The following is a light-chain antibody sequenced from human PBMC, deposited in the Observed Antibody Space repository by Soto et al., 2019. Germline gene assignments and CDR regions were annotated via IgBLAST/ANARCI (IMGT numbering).Light chain of an antibody. CDR1: SSDVGGYNY. Sequence: QPSLAQPGSMTEAASQSITICCTGTSSDVGGYNYVSWYQHHPGKAPKLIIYDVSNRPSGVSIRFSGSKSDNTASLTISGLQPEDEADYHCSSYTTSNTRQIVFGTGTKVTV. CDR3: SSYTTSNTRQIV. J-gene: IGLJ1*01. V-gene: IGLV2-14*03. CDR2: DVS.